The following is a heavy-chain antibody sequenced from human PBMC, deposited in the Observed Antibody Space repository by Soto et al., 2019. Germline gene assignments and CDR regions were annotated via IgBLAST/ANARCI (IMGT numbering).Heavy chain of an antibody. CDR1: GYTFTSYG. CDR2: ISAYNGNT. J-gene: IGHJ3*02. Sequence: QVQLVQSGAEVKKPGASVKVSCKASGYTFTSYGISWVRQAPGQGLEWMGWISAYNGNTNYAQKLQGRVTMTTDTSTSTAYMELRSLRSDDTAVYYCARAYYYDSSGYFPPYDAFDIWGQGTMVTVSS. V-gene: IGHV1-18*04. CDR3: ARAYYYDSSGYFPPYDAFDI. D-gene: IGHD3-22*01.